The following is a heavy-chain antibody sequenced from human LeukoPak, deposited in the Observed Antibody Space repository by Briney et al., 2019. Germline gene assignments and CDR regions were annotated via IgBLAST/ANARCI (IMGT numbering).Heavy chain of an antibody. J-gene: IGHJ4*02. D-gene: IGHD2-2*01. CDR1: GGSLSSSNDY. CDR3: AAGYCSSTSCYDYFSF. CDR2: IYYSGTT. Sequence: SETLSLTCTVSGGSLSSSNDYWGWIRRPPGKGLEWIGNIYYSGTTYYNPSLKSRVTISVDTSKNQFSLKLSSVTAADTAVYYCAAGYCSSTSCYDYFSFWAQGTLVTVSS. V-gene: IGHV4-39*01.